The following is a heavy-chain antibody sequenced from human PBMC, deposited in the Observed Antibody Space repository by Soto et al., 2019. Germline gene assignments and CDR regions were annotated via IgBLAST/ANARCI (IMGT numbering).Heavy chain of an antibody. D-gene: IGHD3-22*01. CDR3: ARDNYYYDSSLMYYFDY. CDR2: INAGNGNT. Sequence: QVQLVQSGAEVKKPGASVKVSCKASGYTFTSYAMHWVRQAPGQRLEWMGWINAGNGNTKYSQKFHGRVTITSDTSASTAYMELCSLRSEDTAVYYCARDNYYYDSSLMYYFDYWGQGTLVTVSS. V-gene: IGHV1-3*01. CDR1: GYTFTSYA. J-gene: IGHJ4*02.